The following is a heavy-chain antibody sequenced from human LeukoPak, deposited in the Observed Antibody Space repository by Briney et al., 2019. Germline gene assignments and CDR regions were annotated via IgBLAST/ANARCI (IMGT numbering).Heavy chain of an antibody. J-gene: IGHJ4*02. CDR1: GFTFSSYA. CDR3: SKEYGIAATGTRGDFDY. V-gene: IGHV3-23*01. Sequence: GGSLRLSCAASGFTFSSYAVDWVRQAPGKGLEWVSDISGSGGSTYYADSVKGRFTISRDNSRSTLYLQMNSLRAEDTAVYYCSKEYGIAATGTRGDFDYWGQGTLVTVSS. CDR2: ISGSGGST. D-gene: IGHD6-13*01.